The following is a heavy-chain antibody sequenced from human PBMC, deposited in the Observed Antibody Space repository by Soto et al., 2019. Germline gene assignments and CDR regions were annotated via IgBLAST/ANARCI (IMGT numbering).Heavy chain of an antibody. J-gene: IGHJ6*03. V-gene: IGHV3-66*01. Sequence: PGGSLRLSCAASGFTVSSNYMSWVRQAPGKGLEWVSVIYSGGSTYYADSVKGRFTISRDNSKNTLYLQMNSLRAEDTAVYYCARDFIVVVPAAPPGHYYYMDVWGKGTTVTVSS. CDR2: IYSGGST. D-gene: IGHD2-2*01. CDR3: ARDFIVVVPAAPPGHYYYMDV. CDR1: GFTVSSNY.